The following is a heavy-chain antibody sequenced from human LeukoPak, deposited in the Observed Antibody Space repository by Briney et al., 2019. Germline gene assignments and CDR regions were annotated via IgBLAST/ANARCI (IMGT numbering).Heavy chain of an antibody. J-gene: IGHJ4*02. CDR2: LYSDGNT. CDR3: ARDNGGDWDY. Sequence: GGSLRLSCAASGFTVIANDMTWVRQAPGKGLEWVSVLYSDGNTKYADSVQGRFTISRDNSKNTLYLQMNSQRAEDTAEYYCARDNGGDWDYWGQGTVVTVSS. V-gene: IGHV3-53*01. CDR1: GFTVIAND. D-gene: IGHD2-21*01.